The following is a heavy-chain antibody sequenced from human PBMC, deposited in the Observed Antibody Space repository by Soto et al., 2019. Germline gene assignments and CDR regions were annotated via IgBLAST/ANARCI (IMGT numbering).Heavy chain of an antibody. CDR3: AREGNGYKYYFDY. D-gene: IGHD5-12*01. CDR2: ISYDGSNK. CDR1: GFIFIGYG. V-gene: IGHV3-30*04. Sequence: QVQLVESGGGVVQPGRSLRLSCEASGFIFIGYGLHWVGQAPGKGLEWVAMISYDGSNKYYADSVKGRFTISRDNSKNTMYLQMNSLRPEDTAVYYCAREGNGYKYYFDYWGQGTLVTVSS. J-gene: IGHJ4*02.